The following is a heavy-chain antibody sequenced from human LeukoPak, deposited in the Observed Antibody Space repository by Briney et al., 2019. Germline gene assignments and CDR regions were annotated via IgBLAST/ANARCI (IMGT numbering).Heavy chain of an antibody. CDR1: GFTFSSYW. J-gene: IGHJ4*02. V-gene: IGHV3-7*04. Sequence: GGSLRLSCAASGFTFSSYWMSWVRQAPGKGLEWLANIKEDGSDKYYADSVKGRFTISRDNAKNSLYLQMNSLRAEDTAVYYCARVRAVAGAFDYWGQGTLVTVSS. D-gene: IGHD6-19*01. CDR2: IKEDGSDK. CDR3: ARVRAVAGAFDY.